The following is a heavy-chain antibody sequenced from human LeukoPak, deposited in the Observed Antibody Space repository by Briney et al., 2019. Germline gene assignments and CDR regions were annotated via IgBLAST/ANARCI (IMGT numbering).Heavy chain of an antibody. CDR1: GGTFSSYA. J-gene: IGHJ3*02. V-gene: IGHV1-69*04. CDR3: AREDQNDQERYQGAFDI. Sequence: HRASVKVSCKASGGTFSSYAISWVRQAPGQGLEWMGRIIPILGIANYAQKFQGRVTITADESTSTAYMELSSLRSEDTAVYYCAREDQNDQERYQGAFDIWGQGTMVTVSS. CDR2: IIPILGIA. D-gene: IGHD2-2*01.